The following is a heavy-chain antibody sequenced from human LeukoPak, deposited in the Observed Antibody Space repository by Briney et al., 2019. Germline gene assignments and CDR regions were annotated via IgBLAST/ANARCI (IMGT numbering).Heavy chain of an antibody. CDR2: MNIGNGNT. D-gene: IGHD6-25*01. Sequence: ASVKVSCKASGYTFTSYAVHWVRQAPGQRPEWMGWMNIGNGNTKYSQNFQDRITIIRDTSANTVYMELSSLRSEDTAVYYCATGYSSGADYWGQGTLVTVSS. V-gene: IGHV1-3*04. CDR1: GYTFTSYA. J-gene: IGHJ4*02. CDR3: ATGYSSGADY.